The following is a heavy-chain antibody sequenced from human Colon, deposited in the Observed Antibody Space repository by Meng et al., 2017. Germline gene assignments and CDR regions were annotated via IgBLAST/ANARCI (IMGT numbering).Heavy chain of an antibody. CDR3: ARTGLHSYYFDY. J-gene: IGHJ4*02. CDR1: GGSNSSGGYY. D-gene: IGHD2-21*01. V-gene: IGHV4-31*02. CDR2: ISNSGST. Sequence: QWLLQGSGPGLLKPSQTLSLTCTVSGGSNSSGGYYWSWIRQHPGKSLEWIGYISNSGSTYYNPSLKSRTTISIDTSKNQFSLNLFSLTVADTAVYYCARTGLHSYYFDYWGQGTLVTVAS.